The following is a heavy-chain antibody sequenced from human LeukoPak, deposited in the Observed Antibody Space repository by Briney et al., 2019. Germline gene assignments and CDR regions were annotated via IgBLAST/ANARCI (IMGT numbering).Heavy chain of an antibody. CDR2: ISYDGSNK. D-gene: IGHD2-21*02. CDR1: GFTFSNYG. Sequence: GRSLRLSCAASGFTFSNYGMHWVRQAPGKGLEWVAVISYDGSNKYYPDSVKGRFTVSRDHSKNTLYLQMNSLRPEDTAVYYCARSADIVVVTATPDAFDIWGQGTMVTVSS. CDR3: ARSADIVVVTATPDAFDI. J-gene: IGHJ3*02. V-gene: IGHV3-30*03.